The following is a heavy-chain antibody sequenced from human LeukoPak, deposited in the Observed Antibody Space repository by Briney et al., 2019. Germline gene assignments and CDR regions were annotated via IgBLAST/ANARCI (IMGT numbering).Heavy chain of an antibody. V-gene: IGHV3-23*01. J-gene: IGHJ5*02. CDR3: AKDLDDLGWFDP. CDR1: GFTFSSYA. D-gene: IGHD3-3*01. CDR2: ISGSGGST. Sequence: SGGSLRLSCAASGFTFSSYAMSWVRQAPGKGLEWVSAISGSGGSTYYADSVKGRFTISRDNSKNTLYLQMNSLRAEDTAVYYCAKDLDDLGWFDPWGQGTLVTVSS.